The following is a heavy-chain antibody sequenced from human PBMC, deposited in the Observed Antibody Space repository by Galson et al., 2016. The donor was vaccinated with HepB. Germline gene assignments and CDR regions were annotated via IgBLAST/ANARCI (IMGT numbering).Heavy chain of an antibody. V-gene: IGHV4-59*01. CDR2: VSYNRGT. CDR3: ARVYFAFWGLNRQGPFDF. J-gene: IGHJ4*02. D-gene: IGHD3-3*01. Sequence: SETLSLTCTVSGDSLTRYSWSWIRQPPGKRLEWIGYVSYNRGTNYNPSLKRRVNMSLDTSKNQFSLKLTSVTAADTAFYYCARVYFAFWGLNRQGPFDFWGQGTLVTVSP. CDR1: GDSLTRYS.